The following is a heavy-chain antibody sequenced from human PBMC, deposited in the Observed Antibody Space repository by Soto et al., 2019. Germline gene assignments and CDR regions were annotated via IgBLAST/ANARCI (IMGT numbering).Heavy chain of an antibody. J-gene: IGHJ5*02. D-gene: IGHD6-13*01. Sequence: TLSLTCTDSGASVSGFYWSWIRKSAGKGLEWIGRIYATGATDYNPSLKSRVMMSVDTSTKQSPLKLTSVAAADTAVYYCVRDGTKNFRYRFDPWRQVISVTVSS. CDR3: VRDGTKNFRYRFDP. CDR2: IYATGAT. V-gene: IGHV4-4*07. CDR1: GASVSGFY.